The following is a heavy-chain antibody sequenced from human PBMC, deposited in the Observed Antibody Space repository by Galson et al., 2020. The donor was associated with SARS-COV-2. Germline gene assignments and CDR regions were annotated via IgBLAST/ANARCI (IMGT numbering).Heavy chain of an antibody. D-gene: IGHD6-13*01. J-gene: IGHJ3*02. Sequence: SETLSLTCAVSGDSISSHNWWSWVRQYPGKGLEWIGEIHHSGSTTYNPSLKSRVTISVDKSQNQFSLNLRSMTAADTAVYFCARIGPTAGAFYAFDIWGQGTMVTVSS. CDR1: GDSISSHNW. CDR3: ARIGPTAGAFYAFDI. CDR2: IHHSGST. V-gene: IGHV4-4*02.